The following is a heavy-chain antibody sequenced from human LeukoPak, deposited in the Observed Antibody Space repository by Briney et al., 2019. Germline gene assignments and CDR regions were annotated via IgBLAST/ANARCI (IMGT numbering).Heavy chain of an antibody. J-gene: IGHJ4*02. CDR2: IYYSGST. CDR3: AREARRNYFDY. Sequence: GSLRLPCAASGFTVSSNYMSWVRQAPGKGLEWIGYIYYSGSTNYNPSLKSRVTISVDTSKNQFSLKLSSVTAADTAVYYCAREARRNYFDYWGQGTLVTVSS. V-gene: IGHV4-59*02. D-gene: IGHD5-12*01. CDR1: GFTVSSNY.